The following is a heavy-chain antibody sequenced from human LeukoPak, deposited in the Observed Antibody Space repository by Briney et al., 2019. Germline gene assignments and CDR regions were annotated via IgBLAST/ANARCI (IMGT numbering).Heavy chain of an antibody. CDR2: ISSSGSTI. CDR1: GFTFSNYW. D-gene: IGHD3-16*01. J-gene: IGHJ4*02. CDR3: ARGGYMITFGGVDY. Sequence: GGSLRLSCAASGFTFSNYWMSWIRQAPGKGLEWVSSISSSGSTIYYADSVKGRFTISRDNAKKSLYVQMNSLRAEDTAMYYCARGGYMITFGGVDYWGQGTLVTVSS. V-gene: IGHV3-11*01.